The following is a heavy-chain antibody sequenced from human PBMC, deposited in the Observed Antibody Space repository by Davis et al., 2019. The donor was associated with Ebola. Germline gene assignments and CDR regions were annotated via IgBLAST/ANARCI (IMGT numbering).Heavy chain of an antibody. CDR3: ARTTPGGSSNPLDFDY. J-gene: IGHJ4*02. CDR2: IDWDDDK. Sequence: SGPTLVKPTQTLTLTCTFSGFSLSPSGMCVSWIRQPPGKALEWLARIDWDDDKYYSTSLKTRLTISKDASKNQVVLTMTNMDPVDTATYYCARTTPGGSSNPLDFDYWGQGTLVTVSS. CDR1: GFSLSPSGMC. V-gene: IGHV2-70*11. D-gene: IGHD6-13*01.